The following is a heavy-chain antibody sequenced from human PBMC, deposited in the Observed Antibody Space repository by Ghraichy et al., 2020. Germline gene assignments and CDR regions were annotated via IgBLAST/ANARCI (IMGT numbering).Heavy chain of an antibody. Sequence: ASVKVSCKASGYTFTSYGISWVRQAPGQGLEWMGWISAYNGNTNYAQKLQGRVTMTTDTSTSTAYMELRSLRSDDTAVYYCARDFSLAVAGDFDYWGQGTLVTVSS. V-gene: IGHV1-18*01. CDR1: GYTFTSYG. J-gene: IGHJ4*02. CDR2: ISAYNGNT. CDR3: ARDFSLAVAGDFDY. D-gene: IGHD6-19*01.